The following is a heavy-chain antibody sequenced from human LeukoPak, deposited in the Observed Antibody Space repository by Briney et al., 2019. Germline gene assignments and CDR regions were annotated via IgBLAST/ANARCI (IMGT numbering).Heavy chain of an antibody. V-gene: IGHV4-34*01. Sequence: GXXXXXIRXPPGXXLXWIGEINHSGSTNYNPSLKSRVTISVDTSKNQFSLKLSSVTAADTAVYYCARGDIVVVVAATGGNFDYWGQGTLVTVSS. J-gene: IGHJ4*02. CDR1: GXX. D-gene: IGHD2-15*01. CDR2: INHSGST. CDR3: ARGDIVVVVAATGGNFDY.